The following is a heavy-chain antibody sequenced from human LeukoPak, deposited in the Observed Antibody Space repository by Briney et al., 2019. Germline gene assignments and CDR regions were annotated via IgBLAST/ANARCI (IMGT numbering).Heavy chain of an antibody. CDR2: IRYDGSNK. D-gene: IGHD2-15*01. CDR3: ARALYEFCSGGTCYSYYFDY. Sequence: GGSLRLSCAASGFTFSSYGMHWVRQAPGKGLEWVAFIRYDGSNKYYADSVKGRFTISRDNSKNTLYLQMNSLRAEDTAVYYCARALYEFCSGGTCYSYYFDYWGQGTLVTVSS. CDR1: GFTFSSYG. J-gene: IGHJ4*02. V-gene: IGHV3-30*02.